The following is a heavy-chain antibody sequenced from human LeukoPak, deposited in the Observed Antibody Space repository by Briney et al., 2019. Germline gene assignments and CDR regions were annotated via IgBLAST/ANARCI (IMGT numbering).Heavy chain of an antibody. J-gene: IGHJ4*02. CDR1: GGSVSSGSY. CDR2: IYYSGST. CDR3: ARATYDSSVHFDY. V-gene: IGHV4-61*01. Sequence: PSETLSLTCTVSGGSVSSGSYWSWIRQPPGKGLEWIGYIYYSGSTNYNPSLQSRVTISVDTSKSQFSLKLSSVTAADTAVYYCARATYDSSVHFDYWGQGTQVTVSS. D-gene: IGHD3-22*01.